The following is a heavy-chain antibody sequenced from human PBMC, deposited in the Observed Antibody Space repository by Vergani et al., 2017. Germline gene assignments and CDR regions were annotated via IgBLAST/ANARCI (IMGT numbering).Heavy chain of an antibody. CDR1: GFTFSSYA. D-gene: IGHD6-19*01. Sequence: VQLVESGGGLVQPGRSLRLSCAASGFTFSSYAMHWVRQAPGKGLEWVAVISYDGSNKYYADSVKGRFTISRDNSKNTLYLQMNSLRAEDTAVYYCARAVAGTFDYWGQGTLVTVSS. CDR3: ARAVAGTFDY. CDR2: ISYDGSNK. J-gene: IGHJ4*02. V-gene: IGHV3-30*04.